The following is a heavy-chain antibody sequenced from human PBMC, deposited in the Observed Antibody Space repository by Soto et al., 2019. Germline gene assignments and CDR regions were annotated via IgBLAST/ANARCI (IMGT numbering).Heavy chain of an antibody. Sequence: ASVKVSCKASGYIFINYYIHWVRQAPGQGLEWIGIINPNGGSTNYAQKFRGRVTMARDTSTSTVYMDLSSLRSDDTAVYYCARDASLGITMVRGVIKDTDYYYGMDVWGQGTTVTVSS. V-gene: IGHV1-46*01. CDR3: ARDASLGITMVRGVIKDTDYYYGMDV. J-gene: IGHJ6*02. CDR2: INPNGGST. CDR1: GYIFINYY. D-gene: IGHD3-10*01.